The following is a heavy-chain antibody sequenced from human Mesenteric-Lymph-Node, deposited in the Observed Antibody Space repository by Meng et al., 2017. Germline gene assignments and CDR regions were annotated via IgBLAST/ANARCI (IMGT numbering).Heavy chain of an antibody. CDR1: GFTFSNYG. Sequence: GESLKISCAASGFTFSNYGMNWVRQAPGQGLEWVSSISRDAKYTHYADSVKGRFTISRDNAQNSMHLQMNNLRAEDTAVYYCVRDERPGWDDFDIWGLGTMVTVSS. J-gene: IGHJ3*02. D-gene: IGHD1-26*01. V-gene: IGHV3-21*01. CDR2: ISRDAKYT. CDR3: VRDERPGWDDFDI.